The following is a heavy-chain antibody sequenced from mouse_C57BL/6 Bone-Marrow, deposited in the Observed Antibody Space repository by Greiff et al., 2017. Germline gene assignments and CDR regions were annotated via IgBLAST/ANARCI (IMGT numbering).Heavy chain of an antibody. D-gene: IGHD2-3*01. J-gene: IGHJ1*03. CDR3: ANCDGSWYCDV. CDR1: GFSLTSYG. CDR2: IWRGGST. V-gene: IGHV2-5*01. Sequence: VKLVESGPGLVQPSQSLSITCSVSGFSLTSYGVHWVRQSPGKGLEWLGVIWRGGSTDYNAAFMSRLSITKDNSKSQVFFKMNSLQADDTAIYYWANCDGSWYCDVWGTGTTVTVSS.